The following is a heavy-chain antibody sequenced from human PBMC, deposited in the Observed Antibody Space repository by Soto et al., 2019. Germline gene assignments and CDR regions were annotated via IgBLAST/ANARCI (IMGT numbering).Heavy chain of an antibody. CDR2: ISSSSSYI. V-gene: IGHV3-21*01. CDR1: GFTFSSYS. CDR3: ARTLIRYGSGSKYNWFDP. J-gene: IGHJ5*02. Sequence: EVQLVESGGGLVKPGGSLRLSCAASGFTFSSYSMNWVRQAPGKGLEWVSSISSSSSYIYYADSVKGRFTISGDNAKNSLYLQMNSLRAEDTAVYYCARTLIRYGSGSKYNWFDPWGQGTLVTVSS. D-gene: IGHD3-10*01.